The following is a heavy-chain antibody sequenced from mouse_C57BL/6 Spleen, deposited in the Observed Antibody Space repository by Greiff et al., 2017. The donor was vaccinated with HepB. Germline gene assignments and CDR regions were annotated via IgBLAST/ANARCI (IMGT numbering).Heavy chain of an antibody. CDR1: GFTFSDYG. D-gene: IGHD2-4*01. CDR3: ARGDYLYYFDY. Sequence: EVKLQESGGGLVKPGGSLKLSCAASGFTFSDYGMHWVRQAPEKGLEWVAYISSGSSTIYYADTVKGRFTISRDNAKNTLFLQMTSLRSEDTAMYYCARGDYLYYFDYWGQGTTLTVSS. CDR2: ISSGSSTI. J-gene: IGHJ2*01. V-gene: IGHV5-17*01.